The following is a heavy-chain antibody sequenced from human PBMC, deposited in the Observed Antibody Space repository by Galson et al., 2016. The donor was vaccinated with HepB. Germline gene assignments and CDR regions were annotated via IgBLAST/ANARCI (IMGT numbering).Heavy chain of an antibody. CDR2: IHSSGST. CDR3: ARGDGYNYY. J-gene: IGHJ4*02. V-gene: IGHV4-59*01. D-gene: IGHD5-24*01. CDR1: GLSLNNYY. Sequence: ETLSLTCSVSGLSLNNYYWCWIRQPPGKGLEWIGHIHSSGSTSYNPSLQSRVTISVDTSKSRFSLNLSSVTAADTAVYYCARGDGYNYYWGQGTLVTVSS.